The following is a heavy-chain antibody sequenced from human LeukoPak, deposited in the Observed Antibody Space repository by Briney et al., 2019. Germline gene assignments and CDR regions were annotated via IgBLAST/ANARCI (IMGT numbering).Heavy chain of an antibody. CDR2: IYTSGST. CDR3: ARVISGYSSSWYDY. D-gene: IGHD6-13*01. CDR1: GGSINSSSYY. V-gene: IGHV4-39*07. Sequence: PSETLSLTCTVSGGSINSSSYYWGWVRQPPGKGLEWIGRIYTSGSTNYNPSLKSRVTMSVDTSKNQFSLKLSSVTAADTAVYYCARVISGYSSSWYDYWGQGTLVTVSS. J-gene: IGHJ4*02.